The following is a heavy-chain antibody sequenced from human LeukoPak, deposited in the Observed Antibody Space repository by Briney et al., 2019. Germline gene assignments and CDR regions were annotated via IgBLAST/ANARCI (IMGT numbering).Heavy chain of an antibody. V-gene: IGHV1-69*13. J-gene: IGHJ6*02. CDR2: IIPIFGTA. CDR3: ARVPDYYYGMDV. CDR1: GGTFSSYA. Sequence: HVASVKVSCKASGGTFSSYAISWVRQAPGQGLEWMGGIIPIFGTANYAQKFQGRVTITADESTSTAYMELSSLRSEDTAVYYCARVPDYYYGMDVWGQGTTVTVSS.